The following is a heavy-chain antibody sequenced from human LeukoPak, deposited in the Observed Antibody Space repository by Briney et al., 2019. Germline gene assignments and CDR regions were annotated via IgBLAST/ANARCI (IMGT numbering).Heavy chain of an antibody. CDR1: GFTFSDYY. V-gene: IGHV3-11*01. J-gene: IGHJ4*02. CDR2: ISSSGSTI. D-gene: IGHD3-22*01. Sequence: GGSLRLSCAASGFTFSDYYMSWIRQAPGKGLELVSYISSSGSTIYYADSVKGRFTISRDNSKNSLYLQMNSLRAEDTAVYYCARERYYYDSTYYYVKYFDYWGQGTLVTVSS. CDR3: ARERYYYDSTYYYVKYFDY.